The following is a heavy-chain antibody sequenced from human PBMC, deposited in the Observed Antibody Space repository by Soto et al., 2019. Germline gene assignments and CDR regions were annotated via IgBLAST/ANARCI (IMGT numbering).Heavy chain of an antibody. Sequence: EVQLVESGGGLVQPGGSLRLSCAASGFTFSDHYMDWVRQAPGKGLEWVGRSKNKADSYTTEYAASVKGRFTISRDGSQNSLFLQMNSLKTEYTAVYYCTVWGSGNDFGAAWGQGILVTVSS. CDR2: SKNKADSYTT. V-gene: IGHV3-72*01. CDR3: TVWGSGNDFGAA. CDR1: GFTFSDHY. J-gene: IGHJ4*02. D-gene: IGHD3-10*01.